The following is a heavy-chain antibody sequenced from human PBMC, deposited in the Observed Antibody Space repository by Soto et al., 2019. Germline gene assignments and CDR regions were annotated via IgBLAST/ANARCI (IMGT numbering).Heavy chain of an antibody. CDR1: GFTFSTYW. D-gene: IGHD3-10*01. J-gene: IGHJ4*02. Sequence: PGGSLRLSCAASGFTFSTYWMSWVRQAPGKGLEWVANIKQDGSEKYYVDSVKGRFTVSRDNAKNSLYLQMNSLRAEDTAVYYCARDETYYYGSGPVGGQGTLVTVSS. CDR2: IKQDGSEK. V-gene: IGHV3-7*01. CDR3: ARDETYYYGSGPV.